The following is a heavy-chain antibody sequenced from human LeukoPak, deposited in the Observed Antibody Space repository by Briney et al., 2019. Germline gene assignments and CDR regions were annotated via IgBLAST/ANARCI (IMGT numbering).Heavy chain of an antibody. Sequence: ASVKVSCKASGYTFTSYGISWARQAPGQGLEWMGWISAYNGNTNYAQKLQGRVTMTTDTSTSTAYMELRSLRSDDTAVYYCARDPYGGCYFDYWGQGTLVTVSS. D-gene: IGHD4-23*01. CDR2: ISAYNGNT. CDR3: ARDPYGGCYFDY. V-gene: IGHV1-18*01. CDR1: GYTFTSYG. J-gene: IGHJ4*02.